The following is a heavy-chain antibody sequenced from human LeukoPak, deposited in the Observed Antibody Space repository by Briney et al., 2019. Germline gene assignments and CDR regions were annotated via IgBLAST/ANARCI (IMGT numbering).Heavy chain of an antibody. D-gene: IGHD4-17*01. CDR2: IRSKANSYAT. V-gene: IGHV3-73*01. Sequence: GGSLRLSCAASGFTFSGSAMHWVRQASGKGLEWVGRIRSKANSYATAYAASVKGRFTISRDDSKNTAYLQMNSLKTEDTAVYYCTRPGDYGDYEVFYWYLDLWGRGTLVTVSS. CDR3: TRPGDYGDYEVFYWYLDL. CDR1: GFTFSGSA. J-gene: IGHJ2*01.